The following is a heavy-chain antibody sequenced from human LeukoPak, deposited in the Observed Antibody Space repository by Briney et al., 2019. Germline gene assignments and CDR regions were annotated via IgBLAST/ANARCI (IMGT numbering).Heavy chain of an antibody. V-gene: IGHV4-59*08. CDR1: GGSIGSYY. D-gene: IGHD3-3*01. CDR3: ARHSYYDSWSGYFYFDY. CDR2: IYYSGST. J-gene: IGHJ4*02. Sequence: SETLSLTCTVSGGSIGSYYWSWIRQPPGKGLEWIGYIYYSGSTNYNPSLKSRVTISVDTSKNQFSLKLSSVTAADTAVYYCARHSYYDSWSGYFYFDYWGQGTLVTVSS.